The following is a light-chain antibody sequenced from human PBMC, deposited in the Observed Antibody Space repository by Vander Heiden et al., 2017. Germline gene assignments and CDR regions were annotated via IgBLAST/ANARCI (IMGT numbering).Light chain of an antibody. Sequence: DIQMTQSPSSLSASVGDRVTITCRASQSISSYLNWYQQKPGKAPKLLIYAASSLQSGVPSRFSGSGSGTDFTLTISSLQPEDFATYYCQQRDSTLSTFGQGTKLEIK. CDR3: QQRDSTLST. J-gene: IGKJ2*01. V-gene: IGKV1-39*01. CDR2: AAS. CDR1: QSISSY.